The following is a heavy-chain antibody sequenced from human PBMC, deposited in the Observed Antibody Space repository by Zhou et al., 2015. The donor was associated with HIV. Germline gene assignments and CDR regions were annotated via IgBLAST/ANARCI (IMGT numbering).Heavy chain of an antibody. V-gene: IGHV1-69*12. CDR3: ARGSQVQLERLNYYYYYGMDV. CDR1: GGTFSSYA. J-gene: IGHJ6*02. Sequence: QVQLVQSGAEVKKPGSSVKVSCKASGGTFSSYAISWVRQAPGQGLEWMGGIIPIFGTANYAQKFQGRVTITADESTSTAYMELSSLRSEDTAVYYCARGSQVQLERLNYYYYYGMDVWGQGTTVTVSS. CDR2: IIPIFGTA. D-gene: IGHD1-1*01.